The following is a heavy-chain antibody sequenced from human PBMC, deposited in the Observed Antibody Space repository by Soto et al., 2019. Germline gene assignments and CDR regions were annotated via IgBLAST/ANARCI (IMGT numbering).Heavy chain of an antibody. J-gene: IGHJ4*02. CDR2: IYYSGST. V-gene: IGHV4-39*01. CDR1: GGPISSSSYY. D-gene: IGHD6-13*01. CDR3: ARADARGYRSFDY. Sequence: PSETLSLTCTVSGGPISSSSYYWGWIRQPPGKGLEWIGSIYYSGSTYYNPSLKSRVTISVDTSKNQFSLKLSSVTAADTAVYYCARADARGYRSFDYWGQGTLVTVSS.